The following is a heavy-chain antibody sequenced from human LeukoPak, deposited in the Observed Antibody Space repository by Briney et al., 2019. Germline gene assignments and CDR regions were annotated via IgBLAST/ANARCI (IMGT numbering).Heavy chain of an antibody. D-gene: IGHD3-22*01. CDR3: ARDRRDSSGRFDY. CDR2: ISSSSNYI. J-gene: IGHJ4*02. V-gene: IGHV3-21*01. CDR1: GFTFSSYN. Sequence: GGSLRLSCAASGFTFSSYNMNWVRQAPGKGLEWVSSISSSSNYIYYADSVKGRFTISRDNSKNTLYLQMNSLRAEDTAVYYCARDRRDSSGRFDYWGQGTLVTVSS.